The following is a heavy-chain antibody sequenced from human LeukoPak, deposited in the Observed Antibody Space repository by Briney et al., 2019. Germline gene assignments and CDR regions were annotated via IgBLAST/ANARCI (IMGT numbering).Heavy chain of an antibody. CDR3: ASLRRDGYNLYYFDY. CDR1: GGSISSYY. Sequence: SETLSLTCTVSGGSISSYYWSWIRQPPGKGLEWFGYIYYSGSTNYNPPLKSPVPILVDKAKKLFSLKPSSVPAAHPAVYYCASLRRDGYNLYYFDYWGQGTLVTVSS. D-gene: IGHD5-24*01. J-gene: IGHJ4*02. V-gene: IGHV4-59*08. CDR2: IYYSGST.